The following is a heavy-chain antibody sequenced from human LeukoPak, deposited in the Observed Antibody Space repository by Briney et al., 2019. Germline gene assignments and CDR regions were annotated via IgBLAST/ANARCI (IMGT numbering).Heavy chain of an antibody. D-gene: IGHD3-9*01. CDR2: ITASSTAI. CDR3: ARTYYDILTGYNPYFDY. J-gene: IGHJ4*02. Sequence: GGSLRLSCTVSGFTVSGNSMSWVRQAPGKGLEWVSSITASSTAIYSADSVKGRFTISRDNAKNFLYLQMNSLRAEDTAVYCARTYYDILTGYNPYFDYWGQGILVTVSS. V-gene: IGHV3-21*01. CDR1: GFTVSGNS.